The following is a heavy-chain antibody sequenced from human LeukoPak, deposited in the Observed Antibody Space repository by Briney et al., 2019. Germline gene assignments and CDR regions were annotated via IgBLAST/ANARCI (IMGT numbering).Heavy chain of an antibody. CDR2: INPNSGGT. V-gene: IGHV1-2*02. Sequence: ASVKVSCKASGYTFTDYYIHWVRQAPGQGLEWMGWINPNSGGTNYAQKFQGRVTMTRDTSISTAYMELSRLRSEDTAVYYCARQRGGQYEDGFDIWGQGTMVTVSS. J-gene: IGHJ3*02. D-gene: IGHD2-8*01. CDR3: ARQRGGQYEDGFDI. CDR1: GYTFTDYY.